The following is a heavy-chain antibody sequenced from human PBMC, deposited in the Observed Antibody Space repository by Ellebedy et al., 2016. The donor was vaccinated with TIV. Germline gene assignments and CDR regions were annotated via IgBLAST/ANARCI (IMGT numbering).Heavy chain of an antibody. V-gene: IGHV4-61*03. D-gene: IGHD4-23*01. CDR2: IYSSGST. CDR3: TYGVNSDAFDI. J-gene: IGHJ3*02. Sequence: GSLRLXXTVSGGSVSRRSYYWSWIRQSPGKGLEWIGYIYSSGSTKYNPSLRSRLTISADTSKKHFSLKLNSATAADTAVYYCTYGVNSDAFDIWGQGTMVTVSS. CDR1: GGSVSRRSYY.